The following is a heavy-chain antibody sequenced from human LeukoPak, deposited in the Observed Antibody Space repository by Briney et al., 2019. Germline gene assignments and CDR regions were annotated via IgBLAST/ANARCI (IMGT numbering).Heavy chain of an antibody. J-gene: IGHJ2*01. Sequence: PSETLSLTCTVSGGSISSHYWSWIRQPAGKRLEWIGRIWATGSTVDNPSFRSRLTLSIDRSKSQLSLKLTPMTAADSAVYYCARVRAYSDFVGNFDLWGHGIPVTVSS. CDR2: IWATGST. CDR1: GGSISSHY. V-gene: IGHV4-4*07. CDR3: ARVRAYSDFVGNFDL. D-gene: IGHD4-11*01.